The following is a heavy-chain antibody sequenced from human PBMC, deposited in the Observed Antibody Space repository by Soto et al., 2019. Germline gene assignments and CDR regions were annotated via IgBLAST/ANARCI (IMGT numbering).Heavy chain of an antibody. CDR2: VFHTGTT. CDR1: GDSVSSPYW. Sequence: QVQLQQSGPGLVKPSGTLSLTCAVSGDSVSSPYWWCWVRQAPGKGLEWIGEVFHTGTTSYNPSLRSRVTISMDMSINQFSLGLSSVTAADTAVYFCARSAGWYAVHSWGPGTLVIVSS. CDR3: ARSAGWYAVHS. D-gene: IGHD6-13*01. V-gene: IGHV4-4*02. J-gene: IGHJ4*02.